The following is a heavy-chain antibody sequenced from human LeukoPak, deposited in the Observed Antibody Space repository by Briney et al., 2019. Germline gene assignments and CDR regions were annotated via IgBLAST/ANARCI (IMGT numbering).Heavy chain of an antibody. V-gene: IGHV4-38-2*01. J-gene: IGHJ4*02. CDR3: ARNFWSNFYTGDYFDY. Sequence: PSETLSLTCAVSGYSISSGYYWGWIRQPPGKGLEWIGNIFHSGSTYYSSSLKSRITISVDTSKNQFSLNLSSVTAADTAVYFCARNFWSNFYTGDYFDYWGQGTLVTVSS. CDR2: IFHSGST. CDR1: GYSISSGYY. D-gene: IGHD3-3*01.